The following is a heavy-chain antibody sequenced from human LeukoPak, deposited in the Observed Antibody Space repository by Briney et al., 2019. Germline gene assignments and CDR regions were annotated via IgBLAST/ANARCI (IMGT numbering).Heavy chain of an antibody. D-gene: IGHD6-19*01. CDR3: AKDQAVAGPTGFDY. CDR1: GFTFSSYV. CDR2: ISYDGSNK. V-gene: IGHV3-30*18. Sequence: GGSLRLSCAASGFTFSSYVMHWVRQAPGKGLEWVAVISYDGSNKYYADSVKGRFTISRDNSKNTLYLQMNSLRAEDTAVYYCAKDQAVAGPTGFDYWGQGTLVTVSS. J-gene: IGHJ4*02.